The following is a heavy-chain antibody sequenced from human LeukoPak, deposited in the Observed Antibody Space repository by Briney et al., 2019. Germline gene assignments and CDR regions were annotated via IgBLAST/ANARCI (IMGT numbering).Heavy chain of an antibody. CDR3: ARDKEGYDSSGYYVFDY. CDR2: ISSSGSTI. CDR1: GFTFSSYE. D-gene: IGHD3-22*01. V-gene: IGHV3-48*03. J-gene: IGHJ4*02. Sequence: GGSLRLSCAASGFTFSSYEMNWVRQAPGKGLEWVSYISSSGSTIYYADSVKGRFTISRDTSKNTLYLQMNSLRAEDTAVYYCARDKEGYDSSGYYVFDYWGQGTLVTVSS.